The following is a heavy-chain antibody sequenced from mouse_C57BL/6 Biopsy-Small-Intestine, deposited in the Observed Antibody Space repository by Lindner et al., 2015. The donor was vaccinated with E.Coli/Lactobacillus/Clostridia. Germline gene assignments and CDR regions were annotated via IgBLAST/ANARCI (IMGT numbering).Heavy chain of an antibody. V-gene: IGHV2-9-1*01. J-gene: IGHJ4*01. CDR1: GFSLTSYA. CDR2: IWTGGGP. D-gene: IGHD1-1*01. Sequence: VQLQESGPGLVAPSQSLSITCTVSGFSLTSYAISWVRQPPGKGLEWLGVIWTGGGPNYNSALKSRLTISKDNSKSQVFLKMNSLQTDDTARYYCARNWFITTVVATDYYAMDYWGQGTSVTVSS. CDR3: ARNWFITTVVATDYYAMDY.